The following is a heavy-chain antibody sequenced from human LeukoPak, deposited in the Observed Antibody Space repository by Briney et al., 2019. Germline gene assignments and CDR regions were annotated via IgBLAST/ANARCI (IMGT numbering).Heavy chain of an antibody. CDR2: ISGSGGST. J-gene: IGHJ4*02. V-gene: IGHV3-23*01. CDR1: GFTICSYA. D-gene: IGHD3-10*01. Sequence: GGSLRLSCAASGFTICSYAMSWVRQAPGKGLEWVSAISGSGGSTYYADSVKGRFTISSDNSKNTLYLQMNSLRAEDAAVYYCAKDLGYYGSGSYYPLDYWGQGTLVTVSS. CDR3: AKDLGYYGSGSYYPLDY.